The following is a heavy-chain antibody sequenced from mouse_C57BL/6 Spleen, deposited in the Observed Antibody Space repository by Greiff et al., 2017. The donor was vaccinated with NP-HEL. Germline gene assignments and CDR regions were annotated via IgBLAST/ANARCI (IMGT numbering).Heavy chain of an antibody. D-gene: IGHD2-4*01. Sequence: QVQLQQSGAELAKPGASVKLSCKASGYTFTSYWMHWVKQRPGQGLEWIGYINPSSGYTKYNQKFKDKATLTADKSSSTAYMQRSSLTYEDSAVYYCARRDDYDEGNWAYYAMDYWGQGTSVTVSS. CDR3: ARRDDYDEGNWAYYAMDY. J-gene: IGHJ4*01. CDR1: GYTFTSYW. CDR2: INPSSGYT. V-gene: IGHV1-7*01.